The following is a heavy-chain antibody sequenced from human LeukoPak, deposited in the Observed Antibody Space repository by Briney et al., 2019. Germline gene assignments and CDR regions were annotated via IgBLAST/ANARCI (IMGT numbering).Heavy chain of an antibody. CDR3: ATPFSYSAGIAAAGDRPFDY. J-gene: IGHJ4*02. Sequence: GGSLRLSCAASGFTFSSYSMNWVRQAPGKGLEWVSSISSSSSYIYYADSVKGRFTISRDNAKNSLYLQMNSLRAEDTAVYYCATPFSYSAGIAAAGDRPFDYWGQGTLVTVSS. V-gene: IGHV3-21*01. CDR1: GFTFSSYS. D-gene: IGHD6-13*01. CDR2: ISSSSSYI.